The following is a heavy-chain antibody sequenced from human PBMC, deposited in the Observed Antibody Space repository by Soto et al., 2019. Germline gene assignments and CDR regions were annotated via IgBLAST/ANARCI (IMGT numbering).Heavy chain of an antibody. D-gene: IGHD2-15*01. J-gene: IGHJ4*02. CDR2: ISGSGGST. Sequence: PGGSLRLSCAASGFTFSSYAMSWVRQAPGKGLEWVSAISGSGGSTYYADSVKGRFTISRDNSKNTLYLQMNSLRAEDTAVYYCAKETSCSGGSCYSGTDYWGQGTLVTVSS. CDR1: GFTFSSYA. CDR3: AKETSCSGGSCYSGTDY. V-gene: IGHV3-23*01.